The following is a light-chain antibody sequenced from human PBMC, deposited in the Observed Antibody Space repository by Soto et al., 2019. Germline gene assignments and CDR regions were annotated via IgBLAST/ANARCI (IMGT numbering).Light chain of an antibody. CDR3: SSYAGSKNDYV. J-gene: IGLJ1*01. V-gene: IGLV2-8*01. CDR1: SRDVGGYNY. Sequence: PISASAATGHSFTISCTGTSRDVGGYNYVSWYQQHPGKAPKLMIYEVSKRPSGVSDRFSGPKSGNKASLTVSGLQAEDEADYYCSSYAGSKNDYVFGTGTKVTVL. CDR2: EVS.